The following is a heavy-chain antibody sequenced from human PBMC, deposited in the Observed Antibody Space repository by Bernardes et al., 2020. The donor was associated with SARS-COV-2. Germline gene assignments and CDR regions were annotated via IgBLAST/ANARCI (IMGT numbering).Heavy chain of an antibody. CDR3: ARDRITIFGVYGMAV. CDR1: GGAVSSDSYY. D-gene: IGHD3-3*01. Sequence: SESLSLTCTVSGGAVSSDSYYWSWIRQPPGKGLEWIWYIYYSGSTNYNPSHKSRVTISVDTSKNQFSLKLSSVTAADTAVYYCARDRITIFGVYGMAVWGQGTTVTVS. V-gene: IGHV4-61*01. J-gene: IGHJ6*02. CDR2: IYYSGST.